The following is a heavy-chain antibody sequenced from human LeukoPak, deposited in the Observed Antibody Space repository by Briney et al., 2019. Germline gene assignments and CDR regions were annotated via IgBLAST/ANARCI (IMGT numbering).Heavy chain of an antibody. J-gene: IGHJ6*04. CDR2: INKDGGGI. CDR3: AGGNSMDV. Sequence: GGSLRLSCAVSGFPFSNSWMYWVRQVPGKGLEGVANINKDGGGISYVDSVKGRFIISRDNARNSLYLQMNSLRVEDTALYFCAGGNSMDVWGKGTAVTVSS. CDR1: GFPFSNSW. V-gene: IGHV3-7*03. D-gene: IGHD1/OR15-1a*01.